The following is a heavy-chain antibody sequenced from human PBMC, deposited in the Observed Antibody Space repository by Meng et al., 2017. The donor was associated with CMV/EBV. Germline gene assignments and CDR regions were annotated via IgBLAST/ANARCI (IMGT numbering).Heavy chain of an antibody. Sequence: ASVKVSCKASGYTFTSYDINWVRQATGQGLEWMGWMNPNSGNTGYAQKFQGRVTITRNTSISTAYMELSSLRSEDTAVYYCARVGSTIFGYWCYGMGVWGQGTTVTVSS. CDR1: GYTFTSYD. CDR2: MNPNSGNT. J-gene: IGHJ6*02. CDR3: ARVGSTIFGYWCYGMGV. V-gene: IGHV1-8*03. D-gene: IGHD3-3*01.